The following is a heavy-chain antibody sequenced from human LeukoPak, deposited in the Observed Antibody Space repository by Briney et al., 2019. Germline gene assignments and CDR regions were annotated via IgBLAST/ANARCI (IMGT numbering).Heavy chain of an antibody. Sequence: SGTLSLTCAVSGGSISSSNWWSWVRQPPGKGLEWIGEIYHSGSTNYNPSLKSRVTISVDKSKNQFSLKLSSVTAADTAVYYCARLGGSSSYYYYGMDVWGQGTTVTVSS. J-gene: IGHJ6*02. CDR1: GGSISSSNW. CDR3: ARLGGSSSYYYYGMDV. D-gene: IGHD6-6*01. V-gene: IGHV4-4*02. CDR2: IYHSGST.